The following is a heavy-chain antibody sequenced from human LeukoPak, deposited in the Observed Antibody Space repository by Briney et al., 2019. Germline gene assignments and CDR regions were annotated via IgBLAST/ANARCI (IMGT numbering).Heavy chain of an antibody. D-gene: IGHD1-26*01. J-gene: IGHJ4*02. CDR1: GYTFTGYY. V-gene: IGHV1-2*02. CDR2: INPNSGGT. CDR3: ARDLSHGGSYSAMGCGDY. Sequence: ASVKVSCKASGYTFTGYYMHWVRQAPGQGLEWMGWINPNSGGTNYAQKFQGRVTMTRDTSISTAYMELSRLRSDDTAVYYCARDLSHGGSYSAMGCGDYWGQGTLVTVSS.